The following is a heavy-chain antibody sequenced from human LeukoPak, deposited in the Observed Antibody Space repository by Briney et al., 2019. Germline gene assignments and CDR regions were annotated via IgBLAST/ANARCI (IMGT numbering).Heavy chain of an antibody. J-gene: IGHJ4*02. D-gene: IGHD2-2*01. CDR1: GGSFSGYY. Sequence: SETLSLTCAVYGGSFSGYYRSWIRQPPGKGLEWIGEINHSGSTNYNPSLKSRVTISVDTSKNQFSLKLSSVTAADTAVYYCARGLQLLTGNFDYWGQGTLVTVSS. CDR3: ARGLQLLTGNFDY. V-gene: IGHV4-34*01. CDR2: INHSGST.